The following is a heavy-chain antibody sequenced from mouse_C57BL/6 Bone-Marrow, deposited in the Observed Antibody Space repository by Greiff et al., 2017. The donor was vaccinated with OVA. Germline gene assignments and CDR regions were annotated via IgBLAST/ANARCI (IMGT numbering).Heavy chain of an antibody. CDR2: IYPGDGDT. CDR1: GYAFSSSW. Sequence: QVQLQQSGPELVKPGASVKISCKASGYAFSSSWMNWVKQRPGKGLEWIGRIYPGDGDTNYNGKFKGKATLTADKSSSTAYMQLSSLTSEDSAVYFCAGIANWNYFDYWGQGTTLTVSS. CDR3: AGIANWNYFDY. J-gene: IGHJ2*01. V-gene: IGHV1-82*01. D-gene: IGHD4-1*01.